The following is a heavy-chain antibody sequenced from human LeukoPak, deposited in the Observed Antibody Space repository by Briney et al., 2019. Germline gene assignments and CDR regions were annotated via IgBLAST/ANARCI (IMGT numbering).Heavy chain of an antibody. CDR3: ARGGRKYSSSGLMVY. D-gene: IGHD6-6*01. CDR2: INHSGST. Sequence: SETLSLTCAVYGGSFSGYYWSWIRQPPGKGLEWIGEINHSGSTNYNPSLKSRVTISIDTSKNQFSLKLGSVTAADTAVYYCARGGRKYSSSGLMVYWGQGTLVTVSS. J-gene: IGHJ4*02. V-gene: IGHV4-34*01. CDR1: GGSFSGYY.